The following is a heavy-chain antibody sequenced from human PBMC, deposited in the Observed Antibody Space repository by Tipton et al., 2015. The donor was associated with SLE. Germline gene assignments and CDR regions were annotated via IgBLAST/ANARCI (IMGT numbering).Heavy chain of an antibody. J-gene: IGHJ4*02. Sequence: SLRLSCAVSGGSMSSSNWWSWLRQPPGKGLEWIGEIFHSGSTNYNPSPKSRVTISVDKSKNQFSLKLSSVTAADTAVYYCARVVSFYDFWSGYSEWGQGTLVTVSS. CDR3: ARVVSFYDFWSGYSE. CDR1: GGSMSSSNW. CDR2: IFHSGST. D-gene: IGHD3-3*01. V-gene: IGHV4-4*02.